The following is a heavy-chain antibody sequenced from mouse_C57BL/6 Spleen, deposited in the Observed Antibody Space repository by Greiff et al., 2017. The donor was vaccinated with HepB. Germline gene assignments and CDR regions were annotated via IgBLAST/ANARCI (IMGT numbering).Heavy chain of an antibody. CDR2: IDPETGGT. CDR3: TRDGYYVYYFDY. J-gene: IGHJ2*01. D-gene: IGHD2-3*01. V-gene: IGHV1-15*01. CDR1: GYTFTDYD. Sequence: QVQLQQSGAELVRPGASVTLSCKASGYTFTDYDMHWVKQTPVHGLEWIGAIDPETGGTAYNQKFKGKAILTADKSSSTAYMELRSLTSEDAAVYYCTRDGYYVYYFDYWGQGTTLTVSS.